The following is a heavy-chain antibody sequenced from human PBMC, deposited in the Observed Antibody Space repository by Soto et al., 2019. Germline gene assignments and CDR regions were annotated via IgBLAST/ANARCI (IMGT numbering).Heavy chain of an antibody. V-gene: IGHV3-30-3*01. D-gene: IGHD1-26*01. CDR1: GFTFSSYA. Sequence: QPGGSLRLSCAASGFTFSSYAMHWVRQAPGKELEWVAVISYDGSNKYYADSVKGRFTISRDNSKNTLYLQMNSLRAEDTAVYYCARAEVESYPFYYYYYYGMDVWGQGTTVTVSS. J-gene: IGHJ6*02. CDR3: ARAEVESYPFYYYYYYGMDV. CDR2: ISYDGSNK.